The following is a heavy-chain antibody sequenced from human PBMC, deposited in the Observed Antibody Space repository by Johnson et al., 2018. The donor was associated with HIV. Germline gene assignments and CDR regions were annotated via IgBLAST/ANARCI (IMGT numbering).Heavy chain of an antibody. J-gene: IGHJ3*02. CDR3: ASPTSGYSGVKAFDI. D-gene: IGHD3-22*01. V-gene: IGHV3-30-3*01. CDR1: GFTFSSYA. Sequence: VQVVESGGGVVQPGRSLRLSCAASGFTFSSYAMHWVRQAPGKGLEWVTVISYDGSNKYYADSVKGRFTISRDNSKNTLYLQMNSLRAEDTAVYYCASPTSGYSGVKAFDIWGQGTMVTVSS. CDR2: ISYDGSNK.